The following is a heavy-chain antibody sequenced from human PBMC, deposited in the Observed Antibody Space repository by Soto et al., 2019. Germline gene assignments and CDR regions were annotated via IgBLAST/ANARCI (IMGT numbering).Heavy chain of an antibody. V-gene: IGHV2-5*02. J-gene: IGHJ4*02. CDR2: IYWDNDK. D-gene: IGHD4-17*01. CDR3: ADSVAASNYGASEPINRLDY. CDR1: GFSLSTSGVG. Sequence: QITLKESGPTLVKPTQTLTLTCTFSGFSLSTSGVGVGWIRQPPGKALEWLALIYWDNDKRYSPSLKSRHTNTKDTSKSLVLLTMTNMHPVDTTKYYGADSVAASNYGASEPINRLDYWGQGTLVTVSS.